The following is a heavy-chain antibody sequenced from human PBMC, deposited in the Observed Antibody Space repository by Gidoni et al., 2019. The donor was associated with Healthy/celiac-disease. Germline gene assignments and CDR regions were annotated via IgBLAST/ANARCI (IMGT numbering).Heavy chain of an antibody. V-gene: IGHV4-34*01. D-gene: IGHD1-26*01. Sequence: QVQLQQWGAGLFKPSETLSLTCAVYGGSFSGYYCSWIRQPPGKGLEWIGEINHSGSTNYNPSLKSRVTISVDTSKNQFSLKLSSVTAADTAVYYCARDRHSGSYYGYYYYGMDVWGQGTTVTVSS. J-gene: IGHJ6*02. CDR3: ARDRHSGSYYGYYYYGMDV. CDR2: INHSGST. CDR1: GGSFSGYY.